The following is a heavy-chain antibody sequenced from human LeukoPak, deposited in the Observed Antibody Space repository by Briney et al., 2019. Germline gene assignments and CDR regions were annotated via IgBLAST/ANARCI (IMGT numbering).Heavy chain of an antibody. Sequence: GGSLRLSCAASGFTFSSYGMHWVRQAPGKGLEWVAVISYDGSNKYYADSVKGRFTISRDNSKNTLYLQMNSLRAEDTAVYYCAKERYCYDSSGYYYGGYFDYWGQGTLVTVSS. CDR3: AKERYCYDSSGYYYGGYFDY. CDR1: GFTFSSYG. D-gene: IGHD3-22*01. V-gene: IGHV3-30*18. CDR2: ISYDGSNK. J-gene: IGHJ4*02.